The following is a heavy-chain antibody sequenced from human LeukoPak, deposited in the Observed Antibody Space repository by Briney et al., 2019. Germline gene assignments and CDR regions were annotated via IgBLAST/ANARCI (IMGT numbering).Heavy chain of an antibody. CDR1: GFTFSSYG. D-gene: IGHD2-21*01. CDR3: ARALWPYYFDY. Sequence: GRSLRLSCAASGFTFSSYGMHWVRQAPGKGLEGVAIIWNDGSNEYYADSVRGGFTISRDNSKNTLYLQMNRLRAEDTAVYYCARALWPYYFDYWGQGTLVTVSS. J-gene: IGHJ4*02. V-gene: IGHV3-33*01. CDR2: IWNDGSNE.